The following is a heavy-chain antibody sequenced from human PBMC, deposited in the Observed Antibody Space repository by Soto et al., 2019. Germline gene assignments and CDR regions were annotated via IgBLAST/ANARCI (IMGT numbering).Heavy chain of an antibody. Sequence: QVQLQESGPGLVKPSETLSLTCTVSGGSVSSGSYYWSWIRQPPGKGLEWIGYIYYSGSTNYNPSLKSRVTISVDTSKNQFSLKLSSVTAADTAVYYCARKYCGGDFYPGTPIVGGVSWYFDLWGRGTLVTVSS. CDR3: ARKYCGGDFYPGTPIVGGVSWYFDL. CDR1: GGSVSSGSYY. D-gene: IGHD2-21*02. CDR2: IYYSGST. J-gene: IGHJ2*01. V-gene: IGHV4-61*01.